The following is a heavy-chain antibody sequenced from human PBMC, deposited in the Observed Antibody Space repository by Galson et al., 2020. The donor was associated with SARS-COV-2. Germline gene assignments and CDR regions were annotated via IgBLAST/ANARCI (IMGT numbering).Heavy chain of an antibody. J-gene: IGHJ5*02. V-gene: IGHV4-34*01. CDR1: GGSLSGYY. D-gene: IGHD3-16*01. Sequence: WYHSETLSLTCAVHGGSLSGYYWSWIRQPPGKGLEWIGEINHRGSTNYSPSLKSRVATSVDTSKNQFSLRLSSVTAADTAVYYCARGPFMITFGGVTHNWFDPWGQGTLVTVSS. CDR3: ARGPFMITFGGVTHNWFDP. CDR2: INHRGST.